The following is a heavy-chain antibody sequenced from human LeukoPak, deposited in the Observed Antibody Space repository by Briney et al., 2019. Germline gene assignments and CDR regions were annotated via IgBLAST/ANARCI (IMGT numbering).Heavy chain of an antibody. Sequence: ASVKVSCKASGYTFTSYAMHWVRQAPGQRLEWMGWINAGNGNTKYSQKFQGRVTITRDTSASTAYMELSSLRSEDTAVYYCARDLWFGELLGDFDYWGQGTLVTVSS. CDR3: ARDLWFGELLGDFDY. CDR1: GYTFTSYA. D-gene: IGHD3-10*01. CDR2: INAGNGNT. V-gene: IGHV1-3*01. J-gene: IGHJ4*02.